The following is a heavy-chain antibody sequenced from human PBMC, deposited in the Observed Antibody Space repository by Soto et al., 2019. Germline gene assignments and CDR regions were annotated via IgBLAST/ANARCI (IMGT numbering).Heavy chain of an antibody. V-gene: IGHV3-30*18. CDR2: ISYDGILK. J-gene: IGHJ6*02. Sequence: PGGSLRLSCAVSGFTFIAFGMHWVRQAPGKGLEWVAIISYDGILKYYADSVKGRFTISRDTSKGALYLQMNSLTPEDTAVYYCAKDFKVSGGHYGSLNYYYGMDVWGQGTTVTVSS. CDR3: AKDFKVSGGHYGSLNYYYGMDV. D-gene: IGHD3-10*01. CDR1: GFTFIAFG.